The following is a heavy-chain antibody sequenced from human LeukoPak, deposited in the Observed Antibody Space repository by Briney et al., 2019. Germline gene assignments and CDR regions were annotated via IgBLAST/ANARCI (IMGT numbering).Heavy chain of an antibody. V-gene: IGHV4-59*02. Sequence: SETLSLTCTVSGVSVTTYYWSWIRQPPGKGLEFIGQIYYTGSTNYNPSLKSRVTMSVDTSKNQFSLRLTSVTAADTAFYYCARGQRNYFRAVDDWGQGPLVTVSS. CDR3: ARGQRNYFRAVDD. CDR2: IYYTGST. CDR1: GVSVTTYY. D-gene: IGHD1-7*01. J-gene: IGHJ4*02.